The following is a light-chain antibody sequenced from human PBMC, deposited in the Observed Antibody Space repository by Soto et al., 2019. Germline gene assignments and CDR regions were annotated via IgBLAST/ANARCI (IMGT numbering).Light chain of an antibody. CDR2: DVT. CDR3: TSYTSTSTLYV. J-gene: IGLJ1*01. Sequence: QSALTQPASVSGSPGQSITISCTGTSSDVGGYNYVSWYRQYPGKAPKLMIYDVTNRPSGVSSRFSASKSGNTASLTISGLQAEDEADYYCTSYTSTSTLYVFRSGTKLTVL. V-gene: IGLV2-14*01. CDR1: SSDVGGYNY.